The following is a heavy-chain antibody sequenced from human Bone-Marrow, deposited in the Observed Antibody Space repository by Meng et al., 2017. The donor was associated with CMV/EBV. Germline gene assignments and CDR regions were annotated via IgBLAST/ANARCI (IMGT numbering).Heavy chain of an antibody. CDR2: INANRGGT. CDR3: ARAPQPAIYDFWSGYHYDY. D-gene: IGHD3-3*01. CDR1: GYIFPNYG. V-gene: IGHV1-2*02. Sequence: ASVKVSCKASGYIFPNYGISWVRQAPGQGLEWMGWINANRGGTSYAQKFQGRVTMTRDTSISTAYMELSRLRSDDTAVYYCARAPQPAIYDFWSGYHYDYWGQGTLVTVSS. J-gene: IGHJ4*02.